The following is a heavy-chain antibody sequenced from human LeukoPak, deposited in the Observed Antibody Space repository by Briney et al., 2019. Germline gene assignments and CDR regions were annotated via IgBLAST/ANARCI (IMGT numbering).Heavy chain of an antibody. V-gene: IGHV3-30*02. D-gene: IGHD3-10*01. CDR1: GFTFSSYG. J-gene: IGHJ4*02. Sequence: GGSLRLSCAASGFTFSSYGMHWVRQAPGKGLEWVAFIRYDGSNKYYADSVKGRFTISRDNSKNTLYLQMNSLRAEDMAVYYCAKAAGGSGSYYTPLGYWGQGTLVTVSS. CDR2: IRYDGSNK. CDR3: AKAAGGSGSYYTPLGY.